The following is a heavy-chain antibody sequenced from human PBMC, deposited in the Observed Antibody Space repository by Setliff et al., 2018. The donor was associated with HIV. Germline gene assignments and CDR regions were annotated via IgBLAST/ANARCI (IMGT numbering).Heavy chain of an antibody. CDR1: GGSTSNNF. CDR2: ISYSGST. CDR3: ARGPPTGTVSWFDT. Sequence: SETLSLTCTVSGGSTSNNFWSWIRQPPGKGLEWIGYISYSGSTNYNPSLKSRVTLSVKTSKNQFSLKLSSVTAADTAVFYCARGPPTGTVSWFDTWGQGTLVTVSS. J-gene: IGHJ5*02. D-gene: IGHD2-8*02. V-gene: IGHV4-59*08.